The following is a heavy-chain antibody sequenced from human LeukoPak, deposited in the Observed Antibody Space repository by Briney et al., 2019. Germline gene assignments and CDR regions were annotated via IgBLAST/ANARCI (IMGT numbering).Heavy chain of an antibody. CDR3: ARDSMDESVFDY. Sequence: SQTLSLTCTVSGGSISSGGYYWSWIRQHPGKGLEWIGYIYYSGSTYYNPSLKSRVTISVDTSKNQFSLKLSSVTAADTAVNYCARDSMDESVFDYWGQGTLVTVSS. CDR1: GGSISSGGYY. J-gene: IGHJ4*02. V-gene: IGHV4-31*03. CDR2: IYYSGST. D-gene: IGHD3-3*02.